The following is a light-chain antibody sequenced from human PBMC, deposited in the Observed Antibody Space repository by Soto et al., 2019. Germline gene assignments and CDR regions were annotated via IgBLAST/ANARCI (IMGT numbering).Light chain of an antibody. CDR3: QQYNNWPWT. V-gene: IGKV3-15*01. Sequence: EIVMTQSQATLSVSPGERATLSCRASQSVSSNLAWYQQKPGQAPRLLIYGASTKATGIPARFSGSWSGTECTLTIISLQSEDFAVYYCQQYNNWPWTFGQGTKVEIK. CDR2: GAS. CDR1: QSVSSN. J-gene: IGKJ1*01.